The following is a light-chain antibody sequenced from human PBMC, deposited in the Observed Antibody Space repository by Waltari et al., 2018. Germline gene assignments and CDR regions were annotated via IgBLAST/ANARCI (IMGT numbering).Light chain of an antibody. J-gene: IGKJ2*01. CDR3: HQYNTWPPAT. CDR1: RSVGVN. V-gene: IGKV3-15*01. CDR2: DAS. Sequence: VLTQSPATLSVSPGDTATRSCRASRSVGVNLAWYQQKPGQAPRLLIYDASKWATGIPARFSAAGSGTEFTLTIISLQSEDSAIYYCHQYNTWPPATFGQGTKLDI.